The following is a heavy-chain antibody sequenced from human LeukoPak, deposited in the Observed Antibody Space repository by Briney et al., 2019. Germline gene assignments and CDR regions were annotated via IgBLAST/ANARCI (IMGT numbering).Heavy chain of an antibody. CDR3: ATDRHGWPYSSSLTPLCY. Sequence: ASVKVSCKVSGYTLTELSMHWVRQAPGKGLEWMGGFDPEDGETIYAQKFQGRVTMTEDTSKDTAYMELSSLRSEDTAVYYCATDRHGWPYSSSLTPLCYWGQGTLVTVSS. CDR2: FDPEDGET. D-gene: IGHD6-13*01. J-gene: IGHJ4*02. V-gene: IGHV1-24*01. CDR1: GYTLTELS.